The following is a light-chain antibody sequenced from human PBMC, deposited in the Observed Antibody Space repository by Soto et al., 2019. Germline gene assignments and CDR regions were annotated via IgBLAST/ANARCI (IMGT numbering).Light chain of an antibody. CDR2: GAS. V-gene: IGKV3-15*01. CDR3: QQYTNWPYT. Sequence: EIVMMQSPATLSVSPGERATLSCRASQALGNNLAWYQHKPGQAPRLLIYGASTRATGVPVRFSGSGSETEFTLSISSLQSDDLAVYYCQQYTNWPYTFGQGTKLEIE. J-gene: IGKJ2*01. CDR1: QALGNN.